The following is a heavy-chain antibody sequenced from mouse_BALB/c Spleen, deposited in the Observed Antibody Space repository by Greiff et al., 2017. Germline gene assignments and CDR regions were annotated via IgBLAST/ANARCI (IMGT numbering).Heavy chain of an antibody. J-gene: IGHJ4*01. Sequence: EVKLMESGGGLVQPGGSRKLSCAASGFTFSSFGMHWVRQAPEKGLEWVAYISSGSSTIYYADTVKGRFTISRDNPKNTLFLQMTSLRSEDTAMYYCAKGGDLVSYAMDYWGQGTSVTVSS. V-gene: IGHV5-17*02. CDR1: GFTFSSFG. D-gene: IGHD2-10*02. CDR3: AKGGDLVSYAMDY. CDR2: ISSGSSTI.